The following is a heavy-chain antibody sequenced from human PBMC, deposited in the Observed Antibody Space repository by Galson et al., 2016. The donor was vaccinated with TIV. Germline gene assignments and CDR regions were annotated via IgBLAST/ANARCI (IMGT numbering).Heavy chain of an antibody. D-gene: IGHD3-16*01. CDR1: GFTFSDYV. J-gene: IGHJ5*01. CDR2: ISSDGSRK. CDR3: AKENDFDS. Sequence: SLRLSCAGSGFTFSDYVLNWVRQAPGKGLQWVAFISSDGSRKYVADSVKGRFTISRDNSENTLYLQMNNLGPDDTAAYFCAKENDFDSWGQGTLVTFSS. V-gene: IGHV3-30*04.